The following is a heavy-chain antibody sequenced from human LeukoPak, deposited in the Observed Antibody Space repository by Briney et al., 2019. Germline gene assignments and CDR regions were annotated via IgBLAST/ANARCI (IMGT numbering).Heavy chain of an antibody. V-gene: IGHV3-21*01. CDR2: IRSSSPSI. CDR3: ARDKSLSYYGAAFDI. Sequence: PGGSLRLSCAASGFTFSSYNMNWVRQAPGKGLEWVSAIRSSSPSIYYADSVKGRFTIPRDNAKNSLYLQMNSLRVEDTALYYCARDKSLSYYGAAFDIWGQGTMVTVSS. CDR1: GFTFSSYN. J-gene: IGHJ3*02. D-gene: IGHD1-26*01.